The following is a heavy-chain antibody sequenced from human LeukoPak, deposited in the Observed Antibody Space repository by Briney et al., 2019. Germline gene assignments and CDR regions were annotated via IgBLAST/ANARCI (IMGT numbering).Heavy chain of an antibody. CDR3: ASSKPSFDH. CDR1: GFTFSIYS. Sequence: PGGSLRLSCAASGFTFSIYSMNWVRQAPGRGLEWLSYITSRSSTIYYAASVKGRFTISRDDAKNLLFLQMNSLRAEDTAVYYCASSKPSFDHWGQGTLVTVSS. V-gene: IGHV3-48*01. CDR2: ITSRSSTI. J-gene: IGHJ4*02.